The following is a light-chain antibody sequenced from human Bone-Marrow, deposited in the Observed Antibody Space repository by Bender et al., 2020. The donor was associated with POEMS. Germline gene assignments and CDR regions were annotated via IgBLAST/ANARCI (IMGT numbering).Light chain of an antibody. Sequence: QSALTQPASVSGSPGQSITISCTGTNTDVGVYNSVSWYQQYPGKAPKLIIYDVTARPSGISDRFSASESGNTASLTISGLQPEDEADYYCCSYANSSTHWVFGGGTKLTVL. CDR3: CSYANSSTHWV. V-gene: IGLV2-14*03. CDR1: NTDVGVYNS. J-gene: IGLJ3*02. CDR2: DVT.